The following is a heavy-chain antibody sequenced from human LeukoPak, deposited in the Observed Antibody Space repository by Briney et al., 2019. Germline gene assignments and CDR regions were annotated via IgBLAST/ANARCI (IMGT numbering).Heavy chain of an antibody. CDR2: ISPTGDII. CDR1: GFTFGVYY. J-gene: IGHJ4*02. V-gene: IGHV3-11*01. D-gene: IGHD3-16*01. Sequence: GSPRLSWAASGFTFGVYYITRVCQAPGGGLEPLSFISPTGDIIKYVDSVKGRFTISRDNAKSSMYLEMNSLRAEDTAVYYCAREHWAAPDHWGQGTLVTVSP. CDR3: AREHWAAPDH.